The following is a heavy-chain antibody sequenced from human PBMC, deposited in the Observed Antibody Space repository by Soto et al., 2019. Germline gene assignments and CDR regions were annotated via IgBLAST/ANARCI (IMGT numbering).Heavy chain of an antibody. J-gene: IGHJ4*02. CDR2: MNPNSGNT. Sequence: ASVKVSCKASGYTFTSYDINWVRQATGQGLERMGWMNPNSGNTGYAQKFQGRVTMTRNTSISTAYMELSSLRSEDTAVYYCARGTTGIGSGSYYDYWGQGTLVTVSS. CDR1: GYTFTSYD. V-gene: IGHV1-8*01. CDR3: ARGTTGIGSGSYYDY. D-gene: IGHD3-10*01.